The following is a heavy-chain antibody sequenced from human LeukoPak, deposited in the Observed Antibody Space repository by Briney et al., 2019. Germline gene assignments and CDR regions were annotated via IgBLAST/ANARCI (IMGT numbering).Heavy chain of an antibody. J-gene: IGHJ5*02. D-gene: IGHD2-2*02. CDR1: GYTFTSYG. V-gene: IGHV1-18*01. CDR3: ARGYCSSTSCYRAPTHWFDP. CDR2: ISAYNGNT. Sequence: GASVKVSCKASGYTFTSYGISWVRQAPGQGLEWMGWISAYNGNTNYAQKLQGRVTMTTDTSTSTAYMELRSLRSDDTAVYYCARGYCSSTSCYRAPTHWFDPWGQGTLVTVSS.